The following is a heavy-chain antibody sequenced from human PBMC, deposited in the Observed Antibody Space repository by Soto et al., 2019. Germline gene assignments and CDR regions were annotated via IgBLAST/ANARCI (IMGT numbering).Heavy chain of an antibody. D-gene: IGHD1-1*01. CDR2: ISAHNGNT. Sequence: QVHLVQSGAEVKKPGASVKVSCKASGYTFTSYGITWVRQAPGQGLEWLGWISAHNGNTDDAQKRQGRVIVTRDTSTSTAFMGLRSLISDDTPVYYCARGRYGDYWGQGALVTVSS. CDR1: GYTFTSYG. CDR3: ARGRYGDY. J-gene: IGHJ4*02. V-gene: IGHV1-18*01.